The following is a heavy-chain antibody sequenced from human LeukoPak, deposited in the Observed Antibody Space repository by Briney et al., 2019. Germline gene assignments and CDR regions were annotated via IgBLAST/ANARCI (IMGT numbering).Heavy chain of an antibody. CDR2: FDPEDGET. Sequence: ASVKVSCKASGGTFSSYAISWVRQAPGQGLEWMGGFDPEDGETIYAQKFQGRVTMTEDTSTDTAYMELSSLRSEDTAVYYCATDARYYYDSSGDYWGQGTLVTVSS. CDR3: ATDARYYYDSSGDY. D-gene: IGHD3-22*01. J-gene: IGHJ4*02. CDR1: GGTFSSYA. V-gene: IGHV1-24*01.